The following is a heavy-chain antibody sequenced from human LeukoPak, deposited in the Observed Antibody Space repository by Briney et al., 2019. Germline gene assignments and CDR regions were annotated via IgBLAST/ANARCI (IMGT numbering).Heavy chain of an antibody. CDR2: ISYDGSNK. CDR1: GFTFSRYG. CDR3: AKSAYQYQLLWDYFDY. J-gene: IGHJ4*02. D-gene: IGHD2-2*01. Sequence: SGGSLRLSCAASGFTFSRYGMHWVRQAPGKGLEWVAVISYDGSNKYYGDSVKGRFTISRDNSKNPLYLQMNSLRAEDTAVYYCAKSAYQYQLLWDYFDYWGQGTLVTVS. V-gene: IGHV3-30*18.